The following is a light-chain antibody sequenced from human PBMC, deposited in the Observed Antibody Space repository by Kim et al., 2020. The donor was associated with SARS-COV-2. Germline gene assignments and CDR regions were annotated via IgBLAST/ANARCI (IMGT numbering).Light chain of an antibody. J-gene: IGKJ1*01. Sequence: SPGERATLSCRASQSVSSSYLAWYQQKPGQAPRLLIYGASSRAIGIPDRFSGSGSGTDFTLTISRLEPEDFAVYYCQQYSNSLRTFGQGTKVEIK. CDR3: QQYSNSLRT. CDR1: QSVSSSY. V-gene: IGKV3-20*01. CDR2: GAS.